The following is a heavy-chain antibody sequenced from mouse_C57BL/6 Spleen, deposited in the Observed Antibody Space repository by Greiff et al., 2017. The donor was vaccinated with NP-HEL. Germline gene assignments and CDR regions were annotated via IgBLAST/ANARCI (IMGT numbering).Heavy chain of an antibody. CDR1: GFTFSDYG. CDR3: ARITTGVEHWYFDV. J-gene: IGHJ1*03. Sequence: EVMLVESGGGLVKPGGSLKLSCAASGFTFSDYGMHWVRQAPEKGLEWVAYISSGSSTIYYADTVKGRFTISRDNAKNTLFLQMTSLRSEDTAMYYCARITTGVEHWYFDVWGTGTTVTVSS. CDR2: ISSGSSTI. V-gene: IGHV5-17*01. D-gene: IGHD1-1*01.